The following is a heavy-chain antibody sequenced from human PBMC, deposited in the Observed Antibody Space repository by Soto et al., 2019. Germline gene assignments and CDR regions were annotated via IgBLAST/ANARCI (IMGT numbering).Heavy chain of an antibody. CDR1: GFTFSSSA. J-gene: IGHJ4*02. V-gene: IGHV3-23*01. CDR2: TSGSGGST. CDR3: AKGASSWYNYFDY. D-gene: IGHD6-13*01. Sequence: PGGSLRLSCAASGFTFSSSAMSWVRQAPGKGLEWVSATSGSGGSTYYADSVKGRFTISRDNSKNTLYLQMNSLRAEDTAVYYCAKGASSWYNYFDYWGQGTLVTVSS.